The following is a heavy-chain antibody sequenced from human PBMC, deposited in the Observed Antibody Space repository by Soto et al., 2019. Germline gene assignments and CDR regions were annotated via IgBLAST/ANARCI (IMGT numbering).Heavy chain of an antibody. CDR3: ASAHVLRFLEWLFDY. J-gene: IGHJ4*02. V-gene: IGHV3-23*01. Sequence: GGSLRLSCAASGFTFSSSAMSWVRQAPGKGLEWVSAISGSGGSTYYADSVKGRFTISRDNSKNTLYLQMNSLRAEDTAVYYCASAHVLRFLEWLFDYWGQRTLVTVS. CDR2: ISGSGGST. CDR1: GFTFSSSA. D-gene: IGHD3-3*01.